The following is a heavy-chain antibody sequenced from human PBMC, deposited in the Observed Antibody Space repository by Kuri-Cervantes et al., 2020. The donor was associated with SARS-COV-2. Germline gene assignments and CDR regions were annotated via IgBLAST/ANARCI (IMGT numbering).Heavy chain of an antibody. J-gene: IGHJ3*02. CDR1: GFTFSGYA. Sequence: GESLKISCAASGFTFSGYAMSWVRQAPGKGLEWVSAISGSGGSTYYADSVKGRFTISRDNSKNTLYLQMNSLRAEDTAVYYCAKEIRATTRFDAFDIWGQGTMVTVSS. CDR2: ISGSGGST. CDR3: AKEIRATTRFDAFDI. D-gene: IGHD1-26*01. V-gene: IGHV3-23*01.